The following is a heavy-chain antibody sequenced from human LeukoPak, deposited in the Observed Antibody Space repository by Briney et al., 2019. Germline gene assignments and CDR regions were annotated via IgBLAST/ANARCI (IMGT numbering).Heavy chain of an antibody. Sequence: SVKVSCKASGGTFSSYAISWVRQAPGQGLEWMGGIIPIFGTADYAQKFQGRVTITADKSTSTAYMELSSLRSEDTAVYYCARVAYSGYDYRGYFDYWGQGTLVTVSS. J-gene: IGHJ4*02. V-gene: IGHV1-69*06. D-gene: IGHD5-12*01. CDR2: IIPIFGTA. CDR1: GGTFSSYA. CDR3: ARVAYSGYDYRGYFDY.